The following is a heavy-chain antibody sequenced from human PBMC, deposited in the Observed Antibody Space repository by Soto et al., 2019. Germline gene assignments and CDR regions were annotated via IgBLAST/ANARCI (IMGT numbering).Heavy chain of an antibody. J-gene: IGHJ4*02. D-gene: IGHD3-22*01. V-gene: IGHV3-30*18. Sequence: PGGSLRLSCAVSGFTFSSYGMHWVRQAPGKGLEWVAVISDDGGNKYYADSVKGRFTISRDNSKNTLYLQMNSLRAEDTAVFYCAKGSSGYWYPHLYYWGQGA. CDR1: GFTFSSYG. CDR2: ISDDGGNK. CDR3: AKGSSGYWYPHLYY.